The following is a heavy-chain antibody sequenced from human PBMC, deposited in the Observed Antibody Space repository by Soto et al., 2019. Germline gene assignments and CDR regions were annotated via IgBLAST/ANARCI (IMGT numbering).Heavy chain of an antibody. J-gene: IGHJ4*01. D-gene: IGHD1-26*01. V-gene: IGHV4-39*01. Sequence: SETLSLTCTVSGGSISSTNYHWAWIRQPPGKGLEWIGTIYYTGTTFDNPSLQGRVTISVDTSKNQFSLKLSSVTAADTAVYYCPRRDSGERFDYWGHGSLVTVSS. CDR2: IYYTGTT. CDR1: GGSISSTNYH. CDR3: PRRDSGERFDY.